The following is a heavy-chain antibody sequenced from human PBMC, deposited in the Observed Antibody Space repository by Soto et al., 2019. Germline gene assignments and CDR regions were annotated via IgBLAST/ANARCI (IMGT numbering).Heavy chain of an antibody. CDR2: IYRSGTT. V-gene: IGHV4-38-2*01. CDR3: ARTHSGSYYSVFNY. CDR1: NFSISSGYY. J-gene: IGHJ4*02. D-gene: IGHD1-26*01. Sequence: SETLSLTCVGSNFSISSGYYWGWIRQSPGKGLEWIASIYRSGTTSYNPSLKSRVTISVDPSKNQFSLMLTAVTAADTAVYYCARTHSGSYYSVFNYWGRGSLVTVSS.